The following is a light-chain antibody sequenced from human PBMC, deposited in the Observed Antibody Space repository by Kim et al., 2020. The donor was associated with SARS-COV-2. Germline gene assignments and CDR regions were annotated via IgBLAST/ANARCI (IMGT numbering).Light chain of an antibody. CDR1: QSLLHNNAYNY. V-gene: IGKV2-28*01. CDR2: LAS. J-gene: IGKJ2*03. Sequence: PASTACRSSQSLLHNNAYNYLEWYLQKPGQSPQLLMFLASNRASGVPDRFSGSGSGTDFTLKISRVEAEDVGIYYCMQALQTPPSFGQGTKLEI. CDR3: MQALQTPPS.